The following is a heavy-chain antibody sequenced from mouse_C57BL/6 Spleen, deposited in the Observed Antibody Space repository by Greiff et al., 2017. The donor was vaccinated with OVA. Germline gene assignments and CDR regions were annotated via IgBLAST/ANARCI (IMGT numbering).Heavy chain of an antibody. V-gene: IGHV1-82*01. CDR3: ARWLLRGGWYFDV. CDR1: GYAFSSSW. J-gene: IGHJ1*03. CDR2: IYPGDGDT. Sequence: VQLQQSGPELVKPGASVTISCKASGYAFSSSWMNWVKQRPGKGLEWIGRIYPGDGDTNYNGKFKGKATLTADKSSSTAYMQLSSLTSEDSAVYFCARWLLRGGWYFDVWGTGTTVTVSS. D-gene: IGHD2-3*01.